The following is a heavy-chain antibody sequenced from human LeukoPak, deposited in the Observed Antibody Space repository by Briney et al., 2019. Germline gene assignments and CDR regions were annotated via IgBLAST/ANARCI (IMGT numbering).Heavy chain of an antibody. CDR1: GFTFSSYA. D-gene: IGHD3-9*01. J-gene: IGHJ4*02. V-gene: IGHV3-23*01. Sequence: PGRSLRLSCAASGFTFSSYAMSWVRQAPGKGLEWVSFISDSGGSAYYADSVKGRFTISRDNSKNTLYLQMNSLRAEDTAVYYCAKGSAYYDILTGYYLWGQGTLVIVSS. CDR2: ISDSGGSA. CDR3: AKGSAYYDILTGYYL.